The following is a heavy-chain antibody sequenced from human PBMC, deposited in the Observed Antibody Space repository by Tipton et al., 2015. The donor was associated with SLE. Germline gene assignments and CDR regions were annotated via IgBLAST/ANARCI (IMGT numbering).Heavy chain of an antibody. Sequence: TLSLTCAVSGGSFSGYAWSWIRQSPGKRLEWIGEISHSGSANYNPSLKSRVTMSIDTSKKQFSLKVSSVTAADTAVYYCARVGPERTLDYWGQGTLVTVSS. V-gene: IGHV4-34*10. J-gene: IGHJ4*02. D-gene: IGHD1-14*01. CDR3: ARVGPERTLDY. CDR2: ISHSGSA. CDR1: GGSFSGYA.